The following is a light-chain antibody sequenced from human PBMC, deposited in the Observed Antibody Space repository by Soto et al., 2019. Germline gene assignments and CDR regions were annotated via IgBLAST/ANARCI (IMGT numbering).Light chain of an antibody. CDR2: DTS. CDR3: HQRSNWPRT. CDR1: QSLRTY. J-gene: IGKJ4*01. V-gene: IGKV3-11*01. Sequence: EIVLTQSPATLSLSPGERATLSCRASQSLRTYLVWYQQKFGQAPRLLIYDTSTRATGVPARFSGSGSGTDFTLTISSLEPEDFAVYYCHQRSNWPRTFGGGTKVEIK.